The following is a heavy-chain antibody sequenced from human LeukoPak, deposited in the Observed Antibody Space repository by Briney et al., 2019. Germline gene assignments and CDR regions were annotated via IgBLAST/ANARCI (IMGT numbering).Heavy chain of an antibody. CDR1: GYTFSTSD. Sequence: ASVKVSCKASGYTFSTSDTNWVRQAPGQGLEWMGWINPDSGNRGYAERFQGRVTMTRDTSISTAYMELSRLRSDDTAVYYCARPLAARGYYFDYWGQGTLVTVSS. CDR3: ARPLAARGYYFDY. D-gene: IGHD6-6*01. CDR2: INPDSGNR. J-gene: IGHJ4*02. V-gene: IGHV1-8*01.